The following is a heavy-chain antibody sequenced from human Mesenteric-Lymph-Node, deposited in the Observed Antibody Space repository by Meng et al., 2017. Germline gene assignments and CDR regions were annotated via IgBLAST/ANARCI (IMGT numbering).Heavy chain of an antibody. Sequence: GGSLRLSCAASGFTFSSYGMHWVRQAPGKGLEWVAVIWYDGSNKYYADSVKGRFTISRDNSKNTLYLQMNSLRPEDTAVYYCARGRDHCSSITCLNPFDLWGQGTTVTVSS. D-gene: IGHD2-2*01. V-gene: IGHV3-33*01. CDR3: ARGRDHCSSITCLNPFDL. CDR2: IWYDGSNK. J-gene: IGHJ3*01. CDR1: GFTFSSYG.